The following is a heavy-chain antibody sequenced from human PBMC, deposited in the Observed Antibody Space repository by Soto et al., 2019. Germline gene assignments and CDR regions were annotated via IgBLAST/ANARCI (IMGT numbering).Heavy chain of an antibody. CDR2: IYYGGST. D-gene: IGHD7-27*01. V-gene: IGHV4-59*08. CDR3: AKNWNWGSLVH. Sequence: PSETLSLTGTVSGDSISTDYWSWIRQSPGKGLEWIGFIYYGGSTNYNPSLKSRVTISVDTPKNQFSLKLSSVTAADTAVYYCAKNWNWGSLVHWGQGTLVTVSS. J-gene: IGHJ4*02. CDR1: GDSISTDY.